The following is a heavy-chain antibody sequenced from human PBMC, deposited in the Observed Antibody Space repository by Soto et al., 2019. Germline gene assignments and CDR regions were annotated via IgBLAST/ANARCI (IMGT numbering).Heavy chain of an antibody. CDR1: GASISSHR. J-gene: IGHJ6*02. CDR3: ARDFNPRGAAYYYHYGMDI. CDR2: IDTSGST. V-gene: IGHV4-4*07. Sequence: QVQLQESGPGLVKPSETLSLTCSVSGASISSHRWNWIRQPAGKGLELIGRIDTSGSTNYNPSLKSRVTMSLDTSKNQFSLKLRSVTAADTAVYYCARDFNPRGAAYYYHYGMDIWGQGTTVTVSS.